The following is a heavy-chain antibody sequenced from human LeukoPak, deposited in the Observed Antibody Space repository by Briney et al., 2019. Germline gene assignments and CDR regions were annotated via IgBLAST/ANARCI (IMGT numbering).Heavy chain of an antibody. CDR2: IYYSGNN. CDR3: AQGYSGSYGRFDY. V-gene: IGHV4-59*01. Sequence: SETLSLTCTVSAGSISSFYWSWIRQPPGKGLEWIGYIYYSGNNNYNPSLKNRVTISVDTSKNQFSLKLSSVTAADTAVYYCAQGYSGSYGRFDYWGQGTLATVSS. D-gene: IGHD1-26*01. CDR1: AGSISSFY. J-gene: IGHJ4*02.